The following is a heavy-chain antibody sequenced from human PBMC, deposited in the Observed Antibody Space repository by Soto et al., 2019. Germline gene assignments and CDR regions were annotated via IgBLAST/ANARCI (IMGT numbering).Heavy chain of an antibody. Sequence: QVPLVQSGAEVKKPGASVKVSCKASGYTFTSYAMHWVRQAPGQRLEWMGWINAGNGNTKYSQKFQGRVTITRDTSASTAYMELSSLRSEDTAVYYCARSRAVAGFYYFDYWGQGTLVTVSS. J-gene: IGHJ4*02. CDR2: INAGNGNT. CDR1: GYTFTSYA. D-gene: IGHD6-19*01. V-gene: IGHV1-3*01. CDR3: ARSRAVAGFYYFDY.